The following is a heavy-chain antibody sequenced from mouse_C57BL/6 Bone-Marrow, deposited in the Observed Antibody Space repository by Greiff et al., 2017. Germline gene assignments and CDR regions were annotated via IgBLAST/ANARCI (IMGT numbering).Heavy chain of an antibody. V-gene: IGHV1-55*01. J-gene: IGHJ2*01. D-gene: IGHD3-1*01. CDR3: ARSGPRGRSFDY. CDR1: GYTFTSYW. Sequence: QVQLQQPGAELVKPGASVKMSCKASGYTFTSYWITWVKQRPGQGLKWIGDIYPTSGRTNYNEKFKSKAILTVDTSSNTADMQLSSLTSEDSAVFSWARSGPRGRSFDYWGQGTTLTVSS. CDR2: IYPTSGRT.